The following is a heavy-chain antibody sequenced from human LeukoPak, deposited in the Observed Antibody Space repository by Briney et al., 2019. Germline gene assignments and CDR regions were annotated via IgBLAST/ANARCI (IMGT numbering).Heavy chain of an antibody. D-gene: IGHD6-13*01. V-gene: IGHV1-8*01. CDR3: ARGNIAAAGTYDY. Sequence: PSVKVSSMASGYTFTRYDINWVRQATGQGLESMRWMNPNSGNTGYAQKFQGRVTMTRNTSISTAYMELSSLRSEDTAVYYCARGNIAAAGTYDYWGQGTLVTVSS. CDR1: GYTFTRYD. J-gene: IGHJ4*02. CDR2: MNPNSGNT.